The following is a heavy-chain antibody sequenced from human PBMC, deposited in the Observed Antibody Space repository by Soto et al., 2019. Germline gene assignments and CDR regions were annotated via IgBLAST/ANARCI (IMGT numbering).Heavy chain of an antibody. Sequence: SETLSLTCTVSGGSISSYYWSWIRQPPGKGLEWIGYIYYSGSTNYNPSLKSRVTISVDTSKNRCSLKLSSVTAAYTAVYYCAREGESPRVHAFDIWGQGTMVTVS. J-gene: IGHJ3*02. D-gene: IGHD3-16*01. CDR3: AREGESPRVHAFDI. CDR2: IYYSGST. CDR1: GGSISSYY. V-gene: IGHV4-59*01.